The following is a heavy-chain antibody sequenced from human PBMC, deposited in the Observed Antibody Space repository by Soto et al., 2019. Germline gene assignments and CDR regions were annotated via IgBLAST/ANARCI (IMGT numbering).Heavy chain of an antibody. V-gene: IGHV3-23*01. CDR2: ISGSGGST. J-gene: IGHJ6*02. CDR1: GFTFSSYA. Sequence: PGGSLRLSCAASGFTFSSYAMSWVRQAPGKGLEWVSAISGSGGSTYYADSVKGRFTISRDNSKNTLYLQMNSLRAEDTAVYYCAKDTYGPYYYYYGMDVWGQGTKVTVSS. D-gene: IGHD3-16*01. CDR3: AKDTYGPYYYYYGMDV.